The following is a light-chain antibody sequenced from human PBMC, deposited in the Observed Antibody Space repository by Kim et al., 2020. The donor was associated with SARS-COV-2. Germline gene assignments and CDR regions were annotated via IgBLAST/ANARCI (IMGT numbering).Light chain of an antibody. J-gene: IGKJ2*01. CDR2: GAS. V-gene: IGKV3-20*01. Sequence: LSPGERAPLPRRASQSGSNSFLGWDRQRPGQAPSLLMYGASTRATGIPERFSGSGSGTDFTLTISRLEPEDFAVYYCQQYGTTQYTFGQGTKLEI. CDR1: QSGSNSF. CDR3: QQYGTTQYT.